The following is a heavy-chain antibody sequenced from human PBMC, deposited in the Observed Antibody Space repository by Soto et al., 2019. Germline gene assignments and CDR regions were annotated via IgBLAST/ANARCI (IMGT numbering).Heavy chain of an antibody. J-gene: IGHJ6*02. CDR1: GGTFSSYA. V-gene: IGHV1-69*13. CDR2: IIPIFGTA. D-gene: IGHD5-18*01. CDR3: AIRTNRDTAMVRIYYYGMDV. Sequence: ASVKLSCKASGGTFSSYAISLVRQAPGQGLEWMGGIIPIFGTANYAQKFQGRVTITADESTSTAYMELSSLRSEDTAVYYCAIRTNRDTAMVRIYYYGMDVWGQGTTVTVSS.